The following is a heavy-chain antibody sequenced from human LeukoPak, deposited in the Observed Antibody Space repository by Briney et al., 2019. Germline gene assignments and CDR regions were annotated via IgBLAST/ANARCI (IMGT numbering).Heavy chain of an antibody. V-gene: IGHV3-11*01. D-gene: IGHD2-2*01. J-gene: IGHJ4*02. CDR3: ARVGYCSSTSCYGYDY. CDR2: ISSSGSTI. Sequence: GSLRLSCAASGFTFSDYYMSWIRQAPGKGLEWVSYISSSGSTIYYADSVKGRFTISRDNAKNSLYLQMNSLRAEDTAVYYCARVGYCSSTSCYGYDYWGQGTLVTVSS. CDR1: GFTFSDYY.